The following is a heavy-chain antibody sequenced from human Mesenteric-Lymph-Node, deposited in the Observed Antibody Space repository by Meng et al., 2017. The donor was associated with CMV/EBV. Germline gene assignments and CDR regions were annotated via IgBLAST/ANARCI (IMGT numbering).Heavy chain of an antibody. J-gene: IGHJ4*02. CDR1: GGSFSGYY. Sequence: HGQLQHWGAGLLKPSGTLSLTCGVYGGSFSGYYWSWIRQPPGKGLEWIGEINHSGSTNYNPSLKSRVTISVDTSKNQFSLKLSSVTAADTAVYYCARHQRWLKSEGGFNYWGQGTLVTVSS. CDR3: ARHQRWLKSEGGFNY. V-gene: IGHV4-34*01. CDR2: INHSGST. D-gene: IGHD4-23*01.